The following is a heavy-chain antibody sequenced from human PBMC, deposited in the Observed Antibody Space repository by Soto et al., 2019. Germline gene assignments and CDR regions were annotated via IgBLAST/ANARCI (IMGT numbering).Heavy chain of an antibody. Sequence: ASVNVSCKASGGTFSSYAISWVRQAPGQGLEWMGGIIPIFGTANYAQKFQGRVTITADESTSTAYMELSSLRSEDTAVYYCARGGEYYDYVWGSYRLLDYWGQGTLVTVSS. CDR3: ARGGEYYDYVWGSYRLLDY. V-gene: IGHV1-69*13. D-gene: IGHD3-16*02. CDR2: IIPIFGTA. CDR1: GGTFSSYA. J-gene: IGHJ4*02.